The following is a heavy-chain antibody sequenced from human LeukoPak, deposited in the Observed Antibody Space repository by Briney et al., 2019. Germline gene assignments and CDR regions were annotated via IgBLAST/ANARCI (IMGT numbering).Heavy chain of an antibody. CDR2: INPSGGST. Sequence: ASVKVSCKASGYTFTSYYMHWVRQAPGQGLEWMGIINPSGGSTSYAQKFQGRVTMTRDTSTSTVYMELSSLRSEDTYVYYCARDEKNSGWYGGFNYWGQGTLVTVSS. V-gene: IGHV1-46*01. CDR3: ARDEKNSGWYGGFNY. J-gene: IGHJ4*02. CDR1: GYTFTSYY. D-gene: IGHD6-19*01.